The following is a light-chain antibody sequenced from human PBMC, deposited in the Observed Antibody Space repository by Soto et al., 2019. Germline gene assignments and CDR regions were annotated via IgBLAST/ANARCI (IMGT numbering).Light chain of an antibody. CDR2: AAA. CDR3: QQSYSTPPYT. J-gene: IGKJ2*01. Sequence: DIQMTQSPSSLSASVGARVTITCRASQSISRYLNWSQQKPGKAPKLLIYAAASLQSGVPSRFSGIGSGTDFTLTIRSLQPEDFATYYCQQSYSTPPYTVGQGTKLEIK. V-gene: IGKV1-39*01. CDR1: QSISRY.